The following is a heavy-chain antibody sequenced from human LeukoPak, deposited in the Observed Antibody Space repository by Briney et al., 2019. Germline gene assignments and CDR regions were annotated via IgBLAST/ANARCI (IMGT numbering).Heavy chain of an antibody. J-gene: IGHJ5*02. D-gene: IGHD5-12*01. CDR3: AREVATSGYHYYDP. CDR1: GGSISSGGYY. V-gene: IGHV4-30-2*01. CDR2: IYHSGST. Sequence: SQTLSLTCTVSGGSISSGGYYSSWIRQPPGKGLEWIGYIYHSGSTYYNPSLKSRVTISVDRSKNQFSLKLSSVTAADTAVYYCAREVATSGYHYYDPWGQGSLVTVSS.